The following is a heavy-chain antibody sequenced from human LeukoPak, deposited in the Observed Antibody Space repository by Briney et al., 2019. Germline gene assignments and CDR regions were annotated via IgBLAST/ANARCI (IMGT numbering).Heavy chain of an antibody. CDR3: AHRGYGDYPSSKWFDP. CDR1: GFSLSRGGVG. Sequence: SGPTLVKPTQTLTLTCTFSGFSLSRGGVGVGWIRQPPGKALQWLSVIYWNDDKRYSPSLKSRITITKDTSKNQVVLTMTNMDPVDTATYYCAHRGYGDYPSSKWFDPWGQGTLVIVSS. J-gene: IGHJ5*02. CDR2: IYWNDDK. V-gene: IGHV2-5*01. D-gene: IGHD4-17*01.